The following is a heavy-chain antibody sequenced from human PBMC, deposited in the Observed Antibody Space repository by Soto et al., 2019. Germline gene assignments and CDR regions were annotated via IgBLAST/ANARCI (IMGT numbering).Heavy chain of an antibody. J-gene: IGHJ3*02. Sequence: EVQLLESGGDVVQPGGSLRLSCAVSGFTFSSHATNWVRQAPGKGLEWVSAINGRGDGTYYSDSVKGRFTISRDPSKNTVHLQMNSLRAEDTALYYCAKGRTSDSGWKLDALDMWGQGTLVSVSS. CDR3: AKGRTSDSGWKLDALDM. CDR1: GFTFSSHA. CDR2: INGRGDGT. V-gene: IGHV3-23*01. D-gene: IGHD6-19*01.